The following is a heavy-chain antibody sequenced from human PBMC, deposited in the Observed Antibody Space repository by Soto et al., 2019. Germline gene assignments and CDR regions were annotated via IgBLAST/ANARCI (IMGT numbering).Heavy chain of an antibody. Sequence: SGPTLVKPTQTLTLTCTFSGFSLSTSGVGVGWIRQPPGKALEWLALIFWNDDKRYSPSLTSRLTITKDTSKNQVVLTMTNMDPVDTATYYCAHSCSSWSLCPIDYWGQGTLVTVSS. CDR2: IFWNDDK. CDR1: GFSLSTSGVG. V-gene: IGHV2-5*01. J-gene: IGHJ4*02. CDR3: AHSCSSWSLCPIDY. D-gene: IGHD6-13*01.